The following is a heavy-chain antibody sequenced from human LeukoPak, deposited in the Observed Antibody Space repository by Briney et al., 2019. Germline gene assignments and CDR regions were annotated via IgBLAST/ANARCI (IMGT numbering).Heavy chain of an antibody. V-gene: IGHV1-69*13. CDR2: IIPIIGTA. Sequence: GASVKVSCKASGGTFSSNTISWVRQAPGQGLECMGAIIPIIGTANYAQKFQGRVTITADESTSTAYMELSSLRYEDTAVYYCARVWCSGGSCYSSRGAFDIWGKGTMVTVSS. CDR3: ARVWCSGGSCYSSRGAFDI. J-gene: IGHJ3*02. CDR1: GGTFSSNT. D-gene: IGHD2-15*01.